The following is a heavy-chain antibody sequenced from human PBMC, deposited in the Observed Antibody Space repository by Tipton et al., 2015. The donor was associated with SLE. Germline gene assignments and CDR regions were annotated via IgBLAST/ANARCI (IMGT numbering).Heavy chain of an antibody. J-gene: IGHJ6*03. D-gene: IGHD3-22*01. V-gene: IGHV4-4*07. CDR1: GGSISSYF. CDR2: IYTSGST. CDR3: AREGGRGYSCYYCMDV. Sequence: TLSLTCTVSGGSISSYFWSWIRQPAGKGLEWIGRIYTSGSTNYNPPLKSRVTMSVDTSKNQFPLNLSSVTAADTAVYYCAREGGRGYSCYYCMDVWGKGTTVTVSS.